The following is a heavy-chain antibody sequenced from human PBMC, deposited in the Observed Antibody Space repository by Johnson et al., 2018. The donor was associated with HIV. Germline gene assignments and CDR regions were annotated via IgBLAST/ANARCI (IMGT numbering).Heavy chain of an antibody. J-gene: IGHJ3*01. V-gene: IGHV3-33*05. Sequence: QVQLVESGGGLVQPGRSLRLSCAASGFTFSYYGIHWVRQAPGKGLEWVAVISYAGSDKYYSDSVKGRFTISRDNSKNTLYLQMNSLRAEDTAVYYCARGVRGVIIDWGQGTMVTVSS. CDR1: GFTFSYYG. D-gene: IGHD3-10*01. CDR3: ARGVRGVIID. CDR2: ISYAGSDK.